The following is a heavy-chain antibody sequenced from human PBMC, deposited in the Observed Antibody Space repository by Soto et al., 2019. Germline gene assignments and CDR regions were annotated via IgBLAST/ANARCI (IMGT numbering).Heavy chain of an antibody. CDR3: ARDRVEDTLGEDIVLMVYAKGDYYYYMDV. Sequence: ASVKVSCKASGYTFTGYGISWGGQAPGQGLDGLGWISLYNVNTNIARRLKGRVTMTTDTSTSTAYMELRSLRSNDTAVYYCARDRVEDTLGEDIVLMVYAKGDYYYYMDVWGKGTTVTVSS. D-gene: IGHD2-8*01. CDR1: GYTFTGYG. J-gene: IGHJ6*03. CDR2: ISLYNVNT. V-gene: IGHV1-18*01.